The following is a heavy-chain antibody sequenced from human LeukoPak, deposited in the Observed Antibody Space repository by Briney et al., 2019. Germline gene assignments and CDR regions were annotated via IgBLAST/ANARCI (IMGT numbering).Heavy chain of an antibody. D-gene: IGHD3-22*01. Sequence: GGSLRLSCTASGFTFGDNAMGWFRQAPGKGPEWVGIIRSKAYGGTTEYAASVKGRFSISRDDSKSIAYLQMNSLKTEDTAVYYCTTEGYYYDSSGYNYFDYWGQGTLVTVSS. CDR3: TTEGYYYDSSGYNYFDY. J-gene: IGHJ4*02. CDR1: GFTFGDNA. CDR2: IRSKAYGGTT. V-gene: IGHV3-49*03.